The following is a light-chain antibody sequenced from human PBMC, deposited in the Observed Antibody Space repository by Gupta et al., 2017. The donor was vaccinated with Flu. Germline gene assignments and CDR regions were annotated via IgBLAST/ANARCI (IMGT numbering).Light chain of an antibody. CDR1: SSDVGSYKY. CDR3: SYYEGRSRGV. J-gene: IGLJ1*01. V-gene: IGLV2-11*01. Sequence: QSALTQPRSVSGSPGQSVTISCTGTSSDVGSYKYVSWYRQHPAKAPKFLIYDVNQRPSGLPGLCVAYNSGTTALLITSGLQAEDEAYYYCSYYEGRSRGVFGTGTTVTVL. CDR2: DVN.